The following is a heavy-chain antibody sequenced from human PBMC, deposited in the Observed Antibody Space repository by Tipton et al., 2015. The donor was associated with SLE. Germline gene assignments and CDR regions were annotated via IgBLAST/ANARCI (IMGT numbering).Heavy chain of an antibody. J-gene: IGHJ4*02. D-gene: IGHD1-26*01. CDR2: IYYSGST. Sequence: TLSLTCAVYGGSFSGYYWSWIRQPPGKGLEWIGYIYYSGSTYYNPSLKSRVTISVDTSKNQFSLKLSSVTAADTAVYYCARGGSGKGLDYWGQGTLVTVSS. CDR1: GGSFSGYY. CDR3: ARGGSGKGLDY. V-gene: IGHV4-59*01.